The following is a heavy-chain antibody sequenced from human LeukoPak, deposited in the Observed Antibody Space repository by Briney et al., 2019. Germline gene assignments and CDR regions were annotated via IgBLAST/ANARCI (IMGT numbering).Heavy chain of an antibody. Sequence: PGGSLRLSCAASGFTFSSYGMHWVRQAPGKGLEWVAFIRYDGSNKYYADSVKGRFTISRDNSKNTLYLQMNSLRAEDTAVYYCAKQKIFSLVVYFDYWGQGTLVTVSS. CDR3: AKQKIFSLVVYFDY. CDR2: IRYDGSNK. V-gene: IGHV3-30*02. J-gene: IGHJ4*02. D-gene: IGHD3-9*01. CDR1: GFTFSSYG.